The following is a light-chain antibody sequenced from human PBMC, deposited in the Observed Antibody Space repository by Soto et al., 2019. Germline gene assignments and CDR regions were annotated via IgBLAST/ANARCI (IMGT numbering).Light chain of an antibody. J-gene: IGKJ2*01. V-gene: IGKV4-1*01. CDR2: WAS. CDR3: QQYYSPPYT. CDR1: QSLLEGSNNKDY. Sequence: DIVMTQSPDSLTVSLGERATINCKSSQSLLEGSNNKDYLAWYQQKPGQPPKLLIYWASTRESGVPDRYSGSESGTDFTLTISSLQAEDVAVYYCQQYYSPPYTFGQGTKVEIK.